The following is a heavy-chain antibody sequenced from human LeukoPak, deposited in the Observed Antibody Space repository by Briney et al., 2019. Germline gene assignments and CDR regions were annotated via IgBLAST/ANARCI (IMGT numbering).Heavy chain of an antibody. CDR1: GYSFAGYG. V-gene: IGHV1-18*01. D-gene: IGHD6-13*01. CDR3: ARVGAAPGHFDY. CDR2: ISTYSGNT. Sequence: ASVKVSCKASGYSFAGYGISWVRQAPGQGLEWTGWISTYSGNTNYAHNLQGRITVTTETSTSTAYMELRSLRSDDTAVYYCARVGAAPGHFDYWGQGTQLTVSS. J-gene: IGHJ4*02.